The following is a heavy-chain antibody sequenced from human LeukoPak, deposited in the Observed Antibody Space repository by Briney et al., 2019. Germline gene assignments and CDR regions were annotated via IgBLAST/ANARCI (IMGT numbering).Heavy chain of an antibody. J-gene: IGHJ4*02. CDR1: GFTFSSYG. V-gene: IGHV3-30*18. CDR3: AKGGPVVVAATLFY. D-gene: IGHD2-15*01. CDR2: ISYDGSNK. Sequence: GRSLRLSCAASGFTFSSYGMHWVRQAPGKGLEWVAVISYDGSNKYYADSVKGRFTISRDNSKNTLYLQMNSLRAEDTAVYYCAKGGPVVVAATLFYWGQGTPVTVSS.